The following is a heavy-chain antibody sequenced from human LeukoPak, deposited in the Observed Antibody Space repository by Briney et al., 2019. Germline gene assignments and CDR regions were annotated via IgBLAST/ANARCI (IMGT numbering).Heavy chain of an antibody. D-gene: IGHD3-22*01. CDR3: ARDPRLDYYDGRMNWFDP. V-gene: IGHV1-18*01. J-gene: IGHJ5*02. CDR1: GYTFTSYG. Sequence: ASVKVSCKASGYTFTSYGISWVRQAPGQGLEWMGWISAYNGNTNYAQKLQGRVTMTTDTSTSTAYMELRSLRSDDTAVYYCARDPRLDYYDGRMNWFDPWGQGTLVTVSS. CDR2: ISAYNGNT.